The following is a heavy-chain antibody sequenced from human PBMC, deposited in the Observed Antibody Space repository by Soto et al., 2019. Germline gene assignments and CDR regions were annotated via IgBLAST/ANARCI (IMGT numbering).Heavy chain of an antibody. Sequence: EVQLVESGGGLVQPGGSLRLSCAASGFTVSIKYMSWVRQAPGNGLEWVSLIQSGGTTYYADSVKGRFTIYRDSSRNKLHLQRDSLRVEDTAVYYCARDVILCSGGSCYGVPIDVWGKGTTVTVAS. CDR3: ARDVILCSGGSCYGVPIDV. V-gene: IGHV3-66*01. D-gene: IGHD2-15*01. CDR2: IQSGGTT. CDR1: GFTVSIKY. J-gene: IGHJ6*03.